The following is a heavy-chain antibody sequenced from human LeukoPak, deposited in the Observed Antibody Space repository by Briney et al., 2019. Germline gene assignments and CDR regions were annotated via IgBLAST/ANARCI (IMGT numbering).Heavy chain of an antibody. CDR1: GYTFTSYY. D-gene: IGHD3-9*01. Sequence: RASVKVSCKASGYTFTSYYMHWVRQAPGQGLEWMGWISAYNGNTNYAQKLQGRVTMTTDTSTSTAYMELRSLRSDDTAVYYCARDGELRYFDRRYYGMDVWGQGTTVTVSS. V-gene: IGHV1-18*04. J-gene: IGHJ6*02. CDR2: ISAYNGNT. CDR3: ARDGELRYFDRRYYGMDV.